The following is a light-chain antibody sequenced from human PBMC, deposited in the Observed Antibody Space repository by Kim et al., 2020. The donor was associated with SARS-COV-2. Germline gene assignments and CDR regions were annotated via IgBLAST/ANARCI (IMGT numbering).Light chain of an antibody. V-gene: IGLV6-57*01. CDR2: END. CDR3: QSYDSGCRV. Sequence: GSTVTIPRPHNSVNIANNHVQWNQLRPDRSPSTVIYENDQRPSEITDRISGSINSSSNSASLTISVLKIEEEADYFCQSYDSGCRVFGAGP. J-gene: IGLJ3*02. CDR1: SVNIANNH.